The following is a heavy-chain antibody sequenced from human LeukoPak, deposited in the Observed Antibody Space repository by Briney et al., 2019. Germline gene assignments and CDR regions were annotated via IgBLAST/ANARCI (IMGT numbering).Heavy chain of an antibody. V-gene: IGHV3-21*01. D-gene: IGHD3-9*01. CDR3: ARGMYYDILTGSGFDY. CDR1: GFTFSSYS. Sequence: GGSLRLSCAASGFTFSSYSMNWGRQAPGKGLEWVSSISSSSSYIYYADSVKGRFTISRDNAKNSLYLKMNSLRAETTAVYYCARGMYYDILTGSGFDYWGQGTLVTVSS. CDR2: ISSSSSYI. J-gene: IGHJ4*02.